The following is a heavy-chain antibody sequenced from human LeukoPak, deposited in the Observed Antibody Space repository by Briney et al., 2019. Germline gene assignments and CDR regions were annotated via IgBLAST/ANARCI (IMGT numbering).Heavy chain of an antibody. CDR3: ATDQRYAFDY. J-gene: IGHJ4*02. Sequence: GGSLRLSCATSGFKFTDYPMNWVRQAPGKGLEWVSNIRTSSEGANLAFYADSVKGRVTFSRDDAKNTLYLHMHSLRDDDTAVYYCATDQRYAFDYWGQGILVTGSS. CDR1: GFKFTDYP. D-gene: IGHD3-9*01. V-gene: IGHV3-48*02. CDR2: IRTSSEGANLA.